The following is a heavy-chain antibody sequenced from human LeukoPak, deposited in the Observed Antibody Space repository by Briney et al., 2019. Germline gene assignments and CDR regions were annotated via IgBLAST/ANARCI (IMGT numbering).Heavy chain of an antibody. CDR2: IYYSGST. Sequence: SETLSLTCTVSGGSISSYYWSWIRQPPGKGLEWIGYIYYSGSTNYNPSLKSRVTISVDTSKNQFSLKLRSVNAADTAVYYCARGGYYGSGNDFRFDPWGQGTLVTVSS. J-gene: IGHJ5*02. CDR3: ARGGYYGSGNDFRFDP. V-gene: IGHV4-59*01. D-gene: IGHD3-10*01. CDR1: GGSISSYY.